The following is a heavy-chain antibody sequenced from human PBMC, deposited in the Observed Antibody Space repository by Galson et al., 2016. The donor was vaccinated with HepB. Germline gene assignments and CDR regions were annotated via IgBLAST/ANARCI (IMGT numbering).Heavy chain of an antibody. CDR1: GDSVSGNSAT. D-gene: IGHD1-26*01. Sequence: CAISGDSVSGNSATWNWIRQSPSRGLEWLGRTYYRSKWYVDYAESMKSRIMINPDTSKNQISLQMNSVTPEDSPVYYCARCVGSRIEVRGPSYYYYGLDVWGQGTTVTVSS. V-gene: IGHV6-1*01. J-gene: IGHJ6*02. CDR3: ARCVGSRIEVRGPSYYYYGLDV. CDR2: TYYRSKWYV.